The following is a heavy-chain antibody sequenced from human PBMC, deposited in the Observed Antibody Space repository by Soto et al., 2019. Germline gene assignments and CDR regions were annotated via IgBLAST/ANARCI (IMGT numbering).Heavy chain of an antibody. Sequence: SETLSLTCAVYGGSFSGYYWSWIRQPPGKGLEWIGEINHSGSTNYNPSHKSRVTISVDTSKNQFSLKLSSVTAADTAVYYCASGYYYDSRFDYWGQGTLVTVSS. J-gene: IGHJ4*02. CDR3: ASGYYYDSRFDY. D-gene: IGHD3-22*01. CDR2: INHSGST. CDR1: GGSFSGYY. V-gene: IGHV4-34*01.